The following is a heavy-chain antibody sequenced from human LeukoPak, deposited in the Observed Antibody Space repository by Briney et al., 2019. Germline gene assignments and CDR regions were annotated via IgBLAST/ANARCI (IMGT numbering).Heavy chain of an antibody. V-gene: IGHV3-9*01. J-gene: IGHJ3*02. D-gene: IGHD4-17*01. CDR3: ARTAHYGDYYSRAAFDI. CDR1: GFTFDDYA. Sequence: GGSLRLSCAASGFTFDDYAMHWVRQAPGKGLEWVSGISWNSGSIGYADSVKGRFTISRGNSKNTLYLQMNSLRAEDTAVYYCARTAHYGDYYSRAAFDIWGQGTMVTVSS. CDR2: ISWNSGSI.